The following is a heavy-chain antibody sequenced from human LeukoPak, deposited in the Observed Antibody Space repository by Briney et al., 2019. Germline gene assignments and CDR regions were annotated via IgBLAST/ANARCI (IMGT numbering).Heavy chain of an antibody. CDR2: IYSGGST. V-gene: IGHV3-53*01. CDR1: GFTVSSNY. J-gene: IGHJ4*02. Sequence: GGSLRLSCAASGFTVSSNYMSWVRQAPGKGLEWVSVIYSGGSTYYADSVKGRFTISRDNSKNTLYLQMNSLRAEDTAVYYCARGIMTTVTTGDYFDYWPGNPGHRLL. D-gene: IGHD4-17*01. CDR3: ARGIMTTVTTGDYFDY.